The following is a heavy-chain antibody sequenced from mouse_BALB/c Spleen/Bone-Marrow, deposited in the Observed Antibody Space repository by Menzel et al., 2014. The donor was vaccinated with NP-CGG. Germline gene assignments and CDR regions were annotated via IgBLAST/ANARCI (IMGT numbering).Heavy chain of an antibody. CDR2: IWRGGST. D-gene: IGHD2-1*01. V-gene: IGHV2-5-1*01. Sequence: QVQLKDSGPSLVQPSQSLSITCTVSGFSLTSYGVHWVRRSPGRGLEWLGVIWRGGSTDYNAASMSRLSITKDNSKSQVFFKMNSLQADDTAIYYCAKRGNYGYFDYWGQGTTLTVSS. J-gene: IGHJ2*01. CDR3: AKRGNYGYFDY. CDR1: GFSLTSYG.